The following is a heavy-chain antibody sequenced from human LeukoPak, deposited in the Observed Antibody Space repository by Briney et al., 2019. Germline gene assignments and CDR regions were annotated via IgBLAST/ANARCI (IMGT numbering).Heavy chain of an antibody. Sequence: LPGGSLRLSCAASGFTFSSYAMTWVRQAPGKGLEWVSAISVSGSFTYYADSVKGRFTISRDNSKNTLYLQMNSLRAADTAVYYCAKDPLRFGSGSMRKDYWGQGTLVTVSS. CDR3: AKDPLRFGSGSMRKDY. CDR1: GFTFSSYA. D-gene: IGHD3-10*01. J-gene: IGHJ4*02. V-gene: IGHV3-23*01. CDR2: ISVSGSFT.